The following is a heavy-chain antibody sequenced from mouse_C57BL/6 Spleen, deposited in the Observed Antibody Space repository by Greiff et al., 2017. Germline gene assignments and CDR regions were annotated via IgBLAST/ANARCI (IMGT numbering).Heavy chain of an antibody. CDR2: IDPSDSET. J-gene: IGHJ4*01. V-gene: IGHV1-52*01. Sequence: QVQLQQPGAELVRPGSSVKLSCKASGYTFTSYWMHWVKQRPIQGLEWIGNIDPSDSETHYNQKFKDKATLTVDKSSSTAYMQLSSLTSEDSAVYYGSRWRHGSLYYYAMDYWGQGTSATVSS. CDR3: SRWRHGSLYYYAMDY. CDR1: GYTFTSYW. D-gene: IGHD1-1*01.